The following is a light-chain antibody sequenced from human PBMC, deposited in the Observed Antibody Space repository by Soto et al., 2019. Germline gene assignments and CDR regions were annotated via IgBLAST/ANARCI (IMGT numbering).Light chain of an antibody. V-gene: IGLV2-11*01. CDR3: CSYAGSSTNYV. CDR1: NSDVGGYNS. Sequence: QSALTQPRSVSGSPGQSVTISCSGINSDVGGYNSVAWYQQKPGEAPKLLLCSVTKRPSGVPDRFSGSKSGNMASLIISGLQAEDEADYYCCSYAGSSTNYVFGTGTKVTVL. CDR2: SVT. J-gene: IGLJ1*01.